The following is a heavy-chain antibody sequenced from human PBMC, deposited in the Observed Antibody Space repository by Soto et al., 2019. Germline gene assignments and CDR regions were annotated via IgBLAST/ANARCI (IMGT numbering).Heavy chain of an antibody. V-gene: IGHV4-4*02. CDR3: AAHSGATYGPLDY. D-gene: IGHD3-10*01. CDR2: IYHSGSI. J-gene: IGHJ4*02. Sequence: SETLSLTCTVSVGSISSSNWWTWVRQPPGKRLEWIGEIYHSGSINYNPSLESRVTISVDKSKNQFSLNLFSVTAADTAVYYCAAHSGATYGPLDYWGQGTLVTVSS. CDR1: VGSISSSNW.